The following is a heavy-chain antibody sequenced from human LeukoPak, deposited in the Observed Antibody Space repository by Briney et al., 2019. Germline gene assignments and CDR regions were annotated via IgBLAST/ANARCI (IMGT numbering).Heavy chain of an antibody. CDR3: ARSAIIVGATLGGFDY. CDR2: ISAYNGNT. V-gene: IGHV1-18*01. CDR1: GYTFTSYG. D-gene: IGHD1-26*01. Sequence: ASVKVSCKASGYTFTSYGISWVRQAPGQGLEWMGRISAYNGNTNYAQKLQGRVTMTTDTSTSTAYMEPRSLRSDDTAVYYCARSAIIVGATLGGFDYWGQGTLVTVSS. J-gene: IGHJ4*02.